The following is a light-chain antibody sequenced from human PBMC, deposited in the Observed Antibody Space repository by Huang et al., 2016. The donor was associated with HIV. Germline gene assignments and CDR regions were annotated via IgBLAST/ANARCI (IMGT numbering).Light chain of an antibody. CDR3: QQYNNWPPYT. J-gene: IGKJ2*01. V-gene: IGKV3-15*01. Sequence: EIVMTQSPATLSVSPGERATLSCRASQSVSSNLAWYQQKPGQAPRLRIDGASTRATGIPARFSGRGSGTEFTLTISSLQSEDFAVYYCQQYNNWPPYTFGQGTKLEIK. CDR2: GAS. CDR1: QSVSSN.